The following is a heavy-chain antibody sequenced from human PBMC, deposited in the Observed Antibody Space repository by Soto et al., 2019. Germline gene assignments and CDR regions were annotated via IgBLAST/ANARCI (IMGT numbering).Heavy chain of an antibody. D-gene: IGHD3-22*01. J-gene: IGHJ4*01. CDR2: IKSKVNGGTT. CDR3: TTDSFLTMKLVRFDF. V-gene: IGHV3-15*07. Sequence: EVQLVESGGDLVNPGGSLRLACAASGFTFSDAWINWVRQAPGKGLEWVGRIKSKVNGGTTDFAALVKRRFAISRDDSMEMVNVQMNSMKVENTAMYYCTTDSFLTMKLVRFDFWGHGTLVTVSS. CDR1: GFTFSDAW.